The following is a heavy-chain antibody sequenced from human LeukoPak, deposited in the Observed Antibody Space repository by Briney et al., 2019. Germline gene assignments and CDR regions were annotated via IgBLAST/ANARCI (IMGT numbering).Heavy chain of an antibody. CDR1: GGSISSGGYY. V-gene: IGHV4-31*03. J-gene: IGHJ4*02. CDR3: ARAGGGCSGGSCYFEFDY. CDR2: IYYRGTT. D-gene: IGHD2-15*01. Sequence: SETLSLTCTVSGGSISSGGYYWSWIRQHPGKGLEWVGYIYYRGTTYYNPSLKSRVTRSVDTAKHQFSLKLSSVTAADTAVYYCARAGGGCSGGSCYFEFDYWGQGTLVTVSS.